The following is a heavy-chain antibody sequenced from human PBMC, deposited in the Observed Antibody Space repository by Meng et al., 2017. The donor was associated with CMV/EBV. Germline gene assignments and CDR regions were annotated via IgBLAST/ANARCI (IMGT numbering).Heavy chain of an antibody. Sequence: FNSFGIHWVRQAPGKGLEWVAVISYDGSKKFYADSVRGRFTISRDNSKDTLYLQMDSLRAEDTALYYCAKPFGYYGSGNFEKYYFESWGQGTLVTVSS. D-gene: IGHD3-10*01. J-gene: IGHJ4*02. CDR2: ISYDGSKK. CDR3: AKPFGYYGSGNFEKYYFES. V-gene: IGHV3-30*18. CDR1: FNSFG.